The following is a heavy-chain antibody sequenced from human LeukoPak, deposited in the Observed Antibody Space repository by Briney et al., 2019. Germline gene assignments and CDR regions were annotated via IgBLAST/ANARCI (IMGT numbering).Heavy chain of an antibody. D-gene: IGHD3-16*01. Sequence: GGSLRLSCAASGFTFSNYGMHWVRQVPGTGLKWVAFIRYDGNSTYYTDSVKGRFTISRDNSKNTLSLQMNSLRAEDTAVYYCVRDPTNTYPWGQGTLVTVSS. CDR3: VRDPTNTYP. CDR2: IRYDGNST. J-gene: IGHJ5*02. V-gene: IGHV3-30*02. CDR1: GFTFSNYG.